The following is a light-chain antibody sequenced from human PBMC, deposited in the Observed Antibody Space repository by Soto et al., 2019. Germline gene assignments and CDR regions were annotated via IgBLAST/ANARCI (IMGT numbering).Light chain of an antibody. CDR1: QSIHSY. J-gene: IGKJ4*01. V-gene: IGKV1-5*03. Sequence: DIQMTQSPSTLSASVGDRVTITCRASQSIHSYLAWYQQKPGKAPKLPIYKASSLESGVPSRFSGSGSGTEFTLTISSLQPDDVATYYCQQYNSYSPVTFGGGTKVEIK. CDR2: KAS. CDR3: QQYNSYSPVT.